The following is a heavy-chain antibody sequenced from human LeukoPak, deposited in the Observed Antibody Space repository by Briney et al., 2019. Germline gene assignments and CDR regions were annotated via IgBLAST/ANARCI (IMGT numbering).Heavy chain of an antibody. CDR1: GYTFTGYY. J-gene: IGHJ4*02. CDR2: INPNSGGT. D-gene: IGHD2-15*01. V-gene: IGHV1-2*02. Sequence: ASVKVSCKASGYTFTGYYVHWVLQAPGQGLEWMGWINPNSGGTNYAQKFQGRVTMIRDTSISTAYMELSSLRSDDTAVYYCARDLEGYCSGGTCYFDYWGQGTLVTVSS. CDR3: ARDLEGYCSGGTCYFDY.